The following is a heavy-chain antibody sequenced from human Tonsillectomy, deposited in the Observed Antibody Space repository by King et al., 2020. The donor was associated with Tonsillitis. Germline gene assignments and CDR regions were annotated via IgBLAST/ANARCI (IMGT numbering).Heavy chain of an antibody. D-gene: IGHD3-22*01. CDR1: GFTFSSYA. J-gene: IGHJ4*02. Sequence: VQLVESGGGLVQPGGSLRLSCAASGFTFSSYAMHWVRQAPGKGLEYVSAISSNGGSTYYANSVKGRFTISRVNSKNTLYLQMGSLRAEDMAVYYCARALHYYDSSGYPRLGYWGQGTLVTVSS. V-gene: IGHV3-64*01. CDR3: ARALHYYDSSGYPRLGY. CDR2: ISSNGGST.